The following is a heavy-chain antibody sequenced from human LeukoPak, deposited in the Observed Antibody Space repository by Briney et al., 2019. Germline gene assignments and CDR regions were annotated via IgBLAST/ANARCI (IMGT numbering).Heavy chain of an antibody. Sequence: GGSLRLSCAASGFTFSSYSMNWVRQAPGKRLEWVSSISSGSTYIYYADSVKGRFSISRDNAKNSLYLQMNSLRAEDTAVYYCARTYYDILTGYNPYFDYWGQGILVTVSS. V-gene: IGHV3-21*01. J-gene: IGHJ4*02. CDR1: GFTFSSYS. CDR3: ARTYYDILTGYNPYFDY. D-gene: IGHD3-9*01. CDR2: ISSGSTYI.